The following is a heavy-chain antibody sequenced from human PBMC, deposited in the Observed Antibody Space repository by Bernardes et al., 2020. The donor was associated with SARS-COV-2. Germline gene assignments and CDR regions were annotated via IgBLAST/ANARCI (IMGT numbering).Heavy chain of an antibody. CDR2: IKRAGGER. CDR1: GFDFSDDW. CDR3: ARSAGMDV. V-gene: IGHV3-7*03. J-gene: IGHJ6*02. Sequence: GGSLRLSCAASGFDFSDDWMTWVRQAPGKGLEWVANIKRAGGERSYVDSVKGRFTIYRDNAKNLVFLQMTRLRAEDTAVFYCARSAGMDVWGQGTKVTVSS.